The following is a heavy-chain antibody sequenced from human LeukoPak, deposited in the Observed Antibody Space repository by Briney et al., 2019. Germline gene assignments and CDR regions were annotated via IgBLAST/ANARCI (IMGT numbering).Heavy chain of an antibody. D-gene: IGHD3-16*01. J-gene: IGHJ4*02. Sequence: GASVKVSCKASGYTFTSYYMHWVRQAPGQGLEWMGIINPSGGSTSYAQKFQGRVTMTRDMSTSTVYMELSSLRSEDTAVYYCARDVGQGITPEGAFDYWGQGTLVTVSS. CDR1: GYTFTSYY. CDR2: INPSGGST. CDR3: ARDVGQGITPEGAFDY. V-gene: IGHV1-46*01.